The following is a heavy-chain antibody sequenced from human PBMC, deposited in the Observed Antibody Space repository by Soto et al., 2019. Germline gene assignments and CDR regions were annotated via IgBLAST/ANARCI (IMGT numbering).Heavy chain of an antibody. CDR1: GDSVSSGAYY. CDR3: ARSDYGDSRHQP. V-gene: IGHV4-61*08. CDR2: IYHSGTT. Sequence: TSETLSLTCTVSGDSVSSGAYYWSWIRQPPGKGLEWIGYIYHSGTTNYNPSLKSRVTISLDTSKNQFSLKLTSVTAADTAVYYCARSDYGDSRHQPWGQGTLVTVSS. J-gene: IGHJ1*01. D-gene: IGHD4-17*01.